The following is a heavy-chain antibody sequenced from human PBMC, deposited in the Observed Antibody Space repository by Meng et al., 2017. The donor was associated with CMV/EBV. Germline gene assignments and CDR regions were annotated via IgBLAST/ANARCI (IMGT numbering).Heavy chain of an antibody. CDR2: ISSSSSYI. CDR3: ARDPYGTTVTTGDFQH. V-gene: IGHV3-21*01. D-gene: IGHD4-17*01. CDR1: GFTVSSNY. J-gene: IGHJ1*01. Sequence: GGSLRLSCAASGFTVSSNYMSWVRQAPGKGLEWVSSISSSSSYIYYADSVKGRFTISRDNAKNSLYLQMNSLRAEDTAVYYCARDPYGTTVTTGDFQHWGQGTLVTVSS.